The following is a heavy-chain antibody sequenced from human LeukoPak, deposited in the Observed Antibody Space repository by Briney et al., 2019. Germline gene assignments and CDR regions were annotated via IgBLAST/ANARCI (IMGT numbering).Heavy chain of an antibody. Sequence: SETLSLTCTVSGGSISSYYWSWIRQPPGKGLEWIGYIYYIGSTNYNPSPKSRVTISVDTSKNQFSLKLSSVTAADTAVYYCARWSYGSPFDYWGQGTLVTVSS. CDR1: GGSISSYY. CDR2: IYYIGST. CDR3: ARWSYGSPFDY. D-gene: IGHD5-18*01. V-gene: IGHV4-59*01. J-gene: IGHJ4*02.